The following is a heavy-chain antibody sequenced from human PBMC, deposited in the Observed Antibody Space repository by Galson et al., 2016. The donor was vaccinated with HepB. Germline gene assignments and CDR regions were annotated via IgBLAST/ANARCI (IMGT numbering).Heavy chain of an antibody. Sequence: SLRLSCAVSGFALGSYGMHWIRQVPGKGLEWVADISFDGTKQHYGDSVKGRFTISRDSSRVYLQLSSLSPVDTGRYFCARDYLFSSNWPGYWGQGTLVIFSS. D-gene: IGHD7-27*01. J-gene: IGHJ4*02. CDR2: ISFDGTKQ. CDR1: GFALGSYG. CDR3: ARDYLFSSNWPGY. V-gene: IGHV3-30*03.